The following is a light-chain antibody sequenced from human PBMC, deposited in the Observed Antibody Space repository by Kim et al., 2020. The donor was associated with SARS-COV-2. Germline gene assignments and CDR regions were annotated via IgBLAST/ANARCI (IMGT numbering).Light chain of an antibody. Sequence: LSPGERATRSCRASRGVRSDLAWYQQKPGQAPRLLISDASNRATGVPARFSGSGSETDFTLTISSLEPEDSAVYYCQQRTNWPLTFGGGTKVEIK. J-gene: IGKJ4*01. CDR2: DAS. CDR1: RGVRSD. V-gene: IGKV3D-11*01. CDR3: QQRTNWPLT.